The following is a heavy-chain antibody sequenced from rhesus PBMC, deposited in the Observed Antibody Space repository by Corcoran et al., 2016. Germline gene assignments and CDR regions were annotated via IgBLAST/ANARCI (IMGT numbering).Heavy chain of an antibody. V-gene: IGHV4-122*02. Sequence: QLQLQESGPGLVKPSETLSLTCAVSGSSISSGYGWSWISPPPRTGLGWIGYISYRWRTTYNPSLKSRVTISRDTSKNQFSLKLSSVTAADPAVYYCAREEFLDWLSFDYWGQGVLVTVSS. J-gene: IGHJ4*01. D-gene: IGHD3-3*01. CDR2: ISYRWRT. CDR3: AREEFLDWLSFDY. CDR1: GSSISSGYG.